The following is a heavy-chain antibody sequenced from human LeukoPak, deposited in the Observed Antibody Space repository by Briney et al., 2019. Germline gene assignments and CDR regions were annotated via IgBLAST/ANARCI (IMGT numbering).Heavy chain of an antibody. D-gene: IGHD1-26*01. J-gene: IGHJ4*02. CDR3: ARDTGDSGSYLAN. CDR2: ISSSSSYI. V-gene: IGHV3-21*01. CDR1: GFTFSSYG. Sequence: GGSLRLSCAASGFTFSSYGMHWVRQAPGKGLEWVSSISSSSSYIYYADSVKGRFTISRDNAKNTLFLQMNSLRTEDTAVYYCARDTGDSGSYLANWGQGTLVTVSS.